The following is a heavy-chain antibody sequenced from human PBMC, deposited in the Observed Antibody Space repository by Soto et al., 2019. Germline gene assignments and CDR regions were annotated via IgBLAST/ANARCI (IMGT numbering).Heavy chain of an antibody. D-gene: IGHD6-13*01. CDR3: ARDLKPKYSSSWYYFDY. CDR2: IGYDGSNK. J-gene: IGHJ4*02. CDR1: GFTFSSYG. Sequence: QVQLVESGGGVVQPGRSLRLSCSASGFTFSSYGMHWVRQAPGKGLEWVAVIGYDGSNKDYADSVKGRFTISRDNSKNTLYLQMNSLRAEDTAVYYCARDLKPKYSSSWYYFDYWGQGTLVTVSS. V-gene: IGHV3-33*01.